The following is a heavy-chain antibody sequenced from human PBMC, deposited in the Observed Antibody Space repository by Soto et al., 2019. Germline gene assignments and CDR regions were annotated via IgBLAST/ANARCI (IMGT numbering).Heavy chain of an antibody. CDR2: MYTSGST. CDR1: GGSISNYY. Sequence: SETLSLTCTVSGGSISNYYWTWIRQPAGKGLEWIWRMYTSGSTNYNPSLKSRVTMSVDTSKNQFSLRLSSVTAADTAVYYCARDGESDSYSYYQTLDGWGQGTTVTVSS. D-gene: IGHD4-17*01. V-gene: IGHV4-4*07. CDR3: ARDGESDSYSYYQTLDG. J-gene: IGHJ6*02.